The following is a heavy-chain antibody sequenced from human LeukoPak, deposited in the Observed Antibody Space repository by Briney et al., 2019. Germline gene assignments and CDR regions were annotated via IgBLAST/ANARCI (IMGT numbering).Heavy chain of an antibody. CDR3: ARDRPTIFGVVTGNWFDP. Sequence: EASVKVSCKASGYSFTSYGISWVRQAPGQVLEWMGWISAYNGNTNYAQKLQGRVTMTTDTSTSTAYMELRSLRSDDTAVYYCARDRPTIFGVVTGNWFDPWGQGTLVTVSS. CDR1: GYSFTSYG. CDR2: ISAYNGNT. J-gene: IGHJ5*02. D-gene: IGHD3-3*01. V-gene: IGHV1-18*01.